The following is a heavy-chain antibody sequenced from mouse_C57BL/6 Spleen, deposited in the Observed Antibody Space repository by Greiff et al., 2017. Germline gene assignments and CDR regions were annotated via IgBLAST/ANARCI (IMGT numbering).Heavy chain of an antibody. J-gene: IGHJ2*01. V-gene: IGHV7-3*01. CDR2: IRNKANGYTT. CDR1: GFTFTDYY. D-gene: IGHD1-1*01. Sequence: EVNLVESGGGLVQPGGSLSLSCAASGFTFTDYYMSWVSQPPGKALEWLGFIRNKANGYTTEYSASVKGRFTISRDNYPSILYLQMNALRAEDRAAYYCARYREVVAPIDYWGQGTTLTVSS. CDR3: ARYREVVAPIDY.